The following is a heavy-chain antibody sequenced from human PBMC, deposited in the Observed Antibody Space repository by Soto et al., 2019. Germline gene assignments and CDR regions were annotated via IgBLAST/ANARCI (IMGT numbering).Heavy chain of an antibody. D-gene: IGHD3-3*02. CDR3: ARDEGHHFGSGYPLLNGMDV. J-gene: IGHJ6*02. V-gene: IGHV4-30-4*01. CDR1: GGSMSSYY. CDR2: VYYSGST. Sequence: SETLSLTCTASGGSMSSYYWNWIRQPPGKGLEWIGYVYYSGSTYYNPSLKSRVTISVDTSKNQFSLKLSSVTAADTAVYYCARDEGHHFGSGYPLLNGMDVWGQGTTVTVSS.